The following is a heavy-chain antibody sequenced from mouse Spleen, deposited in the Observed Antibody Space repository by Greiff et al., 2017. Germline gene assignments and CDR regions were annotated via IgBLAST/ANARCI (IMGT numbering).Heavy chain of an antibody. CDR1: GFSLTGYG. V-gene: IGHV2-6-7*01. J-gene: IGHJ1*01. CDR3: ARGTMITPADV. D-gene: IGHD2-4*01. Sequence: VQGVESGPGLVAPSQSLSITCTVSGFSLTGYGVNWVRQPPGKGLEWLGMIWGDGSTDYNSALKSRLSISKDNSKSQVFLKMNSLQTDDTARYYCARGTMITPADVWGAGTTVTVSS. CDR2: IWGDGST.